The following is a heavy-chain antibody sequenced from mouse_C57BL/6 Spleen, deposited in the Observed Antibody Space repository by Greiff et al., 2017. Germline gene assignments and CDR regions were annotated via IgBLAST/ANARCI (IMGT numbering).Heavy chain of an antibody. J-gene: IGHJ4*01. CDR2: ISSGSSTI. CDR1: GFTFSDYG. V-gene: IGHV5-17*01. CDR3: ATTYGSSPYAMDY. D-gene: IGHD1-1*01. Sequence: EVQLVESGGGLVKPGGSLKLSCAASGFTFSDYGMHWVRQAPEKGLEWVAYISSGSSTIYYADTVKGRFTISRDNAKNTLFLQMTSLRSEDTAMYYCATTYGSSPYAMDYWGQGTSVTVAS.